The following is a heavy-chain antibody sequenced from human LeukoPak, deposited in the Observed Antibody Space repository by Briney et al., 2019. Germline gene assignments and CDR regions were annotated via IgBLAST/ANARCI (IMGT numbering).Heavy chain of an antibody. D-gene: IGHD3-22*01. J-gene: IGHJ5*01. Sequence: ASVKVSCKASGYTFTSYGISWVRQAPGQGLEWMGWISAYNGNTNYAQKLQGRVTMTTDTSTSTAYMELRSLRSDDTAVYYCARDVFEGFSRPNYYDSSGYYYWFDSWGQGTLVILSS. V-gene: IGHV1-18*01. CDR3: ARDVFEGFSRPNYYDSSGYYYWFDS. CDR2: ISAYNGNT. CDR1: GYTFTSYG.